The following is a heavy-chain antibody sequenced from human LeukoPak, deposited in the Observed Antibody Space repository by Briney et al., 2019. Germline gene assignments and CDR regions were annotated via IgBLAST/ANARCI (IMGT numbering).Heavy chain of an antibody. D-gene: IGHD3-22*01. CDR3: ARGKRARVTMIVVVKAFYYYMDV. CDR1: GGSFSGYY. V-gene: IGHV4-34*01. CDR2: INHSGST. Sequence: KPSETLSLTCAVYGGSFSGYYWSWIRQPPGKGLEWIGEINHSGSTNYNPSLKSRVTMSVDTSTNQFSLKLSSVTAADTSVYYCARGKRARVTMIVVVKAFYYYMDVWGKGTTVTVSS. J-gene: IGHJ6*03.